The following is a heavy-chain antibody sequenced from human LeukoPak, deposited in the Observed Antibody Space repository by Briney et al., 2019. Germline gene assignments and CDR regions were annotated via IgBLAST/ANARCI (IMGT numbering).Heavy chain of an antibody. Sequence: GGSLRLSCAASGFTFSSYWVHWVRHTPGKGLVWVSRINSDGSSTTYADSVKGRFTISRDNAKHTLYLQMNRLRAEDTAVYYCARRRYYDSSGDYHDAFDIWGQGTMVTVSS. V-gene: IGHV3-74*01. J-gene: IGHJ3*02. CDR3: ARRRYYDSSGDYHDAFDI. D-gene: IGHD3-22*01. CDR2: INSDGSST. CDR1: GFTFSSYW.